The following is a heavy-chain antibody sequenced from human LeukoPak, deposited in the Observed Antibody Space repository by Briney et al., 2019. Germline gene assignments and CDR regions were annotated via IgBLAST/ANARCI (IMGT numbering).Heavy chain of an antibody. J-gene: IGHJ6*03. V-gene: IGHV4-34*01. Sequence: SETLSLTCAVCGGSFSGYYWSWIRQPPGKGLEWIGEINHSGSTNYNPSLKSRVTISVDTSKNQFSLKLSSVTAADTAVYYCARTGSSSSCYYMDVWGKGTTVTVSS. CDR2: INHSGST. D-gene: IGHD6-6*01. CDR1: GGSFSGYY. CDR3: ARTGSSSSCYYMDV.